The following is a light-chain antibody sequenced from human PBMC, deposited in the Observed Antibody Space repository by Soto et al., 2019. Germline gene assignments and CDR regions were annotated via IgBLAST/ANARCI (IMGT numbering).Light chain of an antibody. CDR3: GSQTTSSTSV. CDR2: EVR. V-gene: IGLV2-14*01. Sequence: QSALTQPPSVSGSPGQSITISCTGTNSDVGGYSFVSWYQQQPGKAPKLIIYEVRNRPSGVSDRFSGSKYGNTASLTISGLQAEDEADYYCGSQTTSSTSVFGTGTKVTVL. CDR1: NSDVGGYSF. J-gene: IGLJ1*01.